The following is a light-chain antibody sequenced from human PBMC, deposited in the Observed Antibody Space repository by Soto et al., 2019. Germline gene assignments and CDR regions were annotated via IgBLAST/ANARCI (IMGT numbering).Light chain of an antibody. V-gene: IGKV1-39*01. Sequence: DIQMTQSPSSLSASVGDRVTITCRASQSISSYITWYQQKPGKAPKLLIYAASSLQSGVPSRFSGSGSGTEFTLTISSKQPEDFATYYCQQSYSTPMTFGPVTKVDIK. CDR2: AAS. CDR1: QSISSY. CDR3: QQSYSTPMT. J-gene: IGKJ3*01.